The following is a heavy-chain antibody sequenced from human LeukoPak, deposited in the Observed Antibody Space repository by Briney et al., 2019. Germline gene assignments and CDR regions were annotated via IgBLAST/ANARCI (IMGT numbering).Heavy chain of an antibody. J-gene: IGHJ4*02. CDR1: GFTFTNNW. V-gene: IGHV3-7*03. Sequence: GGSLRLSYAASGFTFTNNWMSWVRQAPGKGLEWVANINQDGSEKYYVDSVKGRFTISRDNAKNSLFLQMNSLRAEDTAVYYCARDKLIDYWGQGTLVTVSS. CDR3: ARDKLIDY. CDR2: INQDGSEK.